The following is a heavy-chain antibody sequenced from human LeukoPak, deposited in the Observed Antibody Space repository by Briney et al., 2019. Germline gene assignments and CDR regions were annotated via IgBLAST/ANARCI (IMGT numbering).Heavy chain of an antibody. Sequence: ASVKVSCKASGYTFTSYEINWVRQATGQGLEWMGWMNPNSGNTDYAQKFQGRVTITTDESTTTAYMELSSLRSEDTAVYYCARARSPSSGYLLRDHNWFDPWGQGTLVTVSS. V-gene: IGHV1-8*01. CDR3: ARARSPSSGYLLRDHNWFDP. CDR2: MNPNSGNT. CDR1: GYTFTSYE. J-gene: IGHJ5*02. D-gene: IGHD3-22*01.